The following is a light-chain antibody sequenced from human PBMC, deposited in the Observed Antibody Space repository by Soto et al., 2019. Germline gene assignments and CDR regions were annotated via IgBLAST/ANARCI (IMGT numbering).Light chain of an antibody. CDR3: QQRSSSPLT. CDR2: VAA. Sequence: EIVLTQSPATLSLSPGERATLSCRASQIVSNSLAWYQQTPGQAPRLLIDVAANRATGIPARFSGSGSGIAFTLTIRSPEPEAFAVYFCQQRSSSPLTFGGGTKRDIK. CDR1: QIVSNS. J-gene: IGKJ4*02. V-gene: IGKV3-11*01.